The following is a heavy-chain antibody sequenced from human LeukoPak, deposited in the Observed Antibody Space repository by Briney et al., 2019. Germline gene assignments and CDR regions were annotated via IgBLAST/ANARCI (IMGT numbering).Heavy chain of an antibody. V-gene: IGHV4-34*01. J-gene: IGHJ4*02. CDR2: IYYSGST. Sequence: SETLSLTCAVYGGSFSGYYWSWIRQPPGKGLEWIGSIYYSGSTYYNPSLKSRVTISVDTSKNQFSLKLSSVTAADTAVYYCATAVADLGSFDYWGQGTLVTVSS. D-gene: IGHD6-19*01. CDR3: ATAVADLGSFDY. CDR1: GGSFSGYY.